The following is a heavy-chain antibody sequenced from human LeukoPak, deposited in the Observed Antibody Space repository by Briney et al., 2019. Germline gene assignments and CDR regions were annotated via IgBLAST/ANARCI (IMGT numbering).Heavy chain of an antibody. CDR1: GFSFRSYW. Sequence: GGSLRLSCAASGFSFRSYWMSWVRQAPGKGLEWVANIKQDGSEKYYVDSVKGRFTVSRDNAKNSLYLQMNSLRAEDSAVYYCASFSYNLGYFDYWGQGTLVTVSS. CDR3: ASFSYNLGYFDY. D-gene: IGHD5-24*01. CDR2: IKQDGSEK. V-gene: IGHV3-7*03. J-gene: IGHJ4*02.